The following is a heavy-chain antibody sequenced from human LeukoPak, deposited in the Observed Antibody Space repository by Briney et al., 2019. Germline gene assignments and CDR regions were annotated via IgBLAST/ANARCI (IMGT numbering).Heavy chain of an antibody. J-gene: IGHJ4*02. D-gene: IGHD1-26*01. CDR3: ARDGRGESCFDY. V-gene: IGHV1-46*01. CDR1: GYTFTSYY. CDR2: INPSGGST. Sequence: ASVKFSCKASGYTFTSYYMHWVRQAPGQGLEWMGIINPSGGSTSYAQKFQGRVTMTRDMSTSTVYMELSSLRSEDTAVYYCARDGRGESCFDYWGQGTLVTVSS.